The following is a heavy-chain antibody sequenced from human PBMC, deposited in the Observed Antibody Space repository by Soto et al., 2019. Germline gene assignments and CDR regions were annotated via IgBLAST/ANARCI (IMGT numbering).Heavy chain of an antibody. CDR1: GGTFSSYR. CDR3: VRDSGAKLSSS. CDR2: SVPIYRTA. D-gene: IGHD6-13*01. V-gene: IGHV1-69*13. Sequence: ASVKVSCKASGGTFSSYRINWVRQAPGQGLEWVGGSVPIYRTADYAQKFQGRVTITADESARTSYMELRSLKSQDTAVYYCVRDSGAKLSSSWGQGTLVTVSS. J-gene: IGHJ4*02.